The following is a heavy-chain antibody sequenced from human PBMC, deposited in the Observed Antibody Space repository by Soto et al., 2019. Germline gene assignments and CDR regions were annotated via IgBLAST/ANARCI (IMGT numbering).Heavy chain of an antibody. CDR1: GDSFGSYA. J-gene: IGHJ4*02. CDR2: IIPVFGTT. V-gene: IGHV1-69*13. Sequence: ASVKVSCKASGDSFGSYAVSWVRQAPGQGLEWMGAIIPVFGTTNYTQKFQGRVTITADDSTTTAYMELSSLRSDDTAVYYCARGISGSYSGFDYRGQGTLVTVSS. CDR3: ARGISGSYSGFDY. D-gene: IGHD1-26*01.